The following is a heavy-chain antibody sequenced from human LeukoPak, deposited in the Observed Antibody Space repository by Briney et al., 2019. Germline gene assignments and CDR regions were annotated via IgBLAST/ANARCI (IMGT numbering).Heavy chain of an antibody. Sequence: PGGSLRLSCAASGFTFSSYAMSWVRQAPGKGLEWVSTISGSGGSTYYADSVKGRFTISRDNSRNTLSLQMDSLRAEDTAVYYCAKDRTSGSYTRSLDYWGQGTLVTVSS. V-gene: IGHV3-23*01. CDR2: ISGSGGST. CDR1: GFTFSSYA. CDR3: AKDRTSGSYTRSLDY. J-gene: IGHJ4*02. D-gene: IGHD3-10*01.